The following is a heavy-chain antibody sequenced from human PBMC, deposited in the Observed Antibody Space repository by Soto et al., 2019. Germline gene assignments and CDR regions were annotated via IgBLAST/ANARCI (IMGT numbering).Heavy chain of an antibody. CDR1: GFTFSNYA. CDR3: ARDWTGDTCPCLDV. J-gene: IGHJ6*02. CDR2: FSGSGGST. V-gene: IGHV3-23*01. Sequence: EVQLLESGGGLVQPGGSLRLSCAAAGFTFSNYALTWVRQSPGKGLEWVSTFSGSGGSTYYADSVRGRFTISRDNSKNPLFLQMNSLRVEDTAIYYFARDWTGDTCPCLDVWGQGTTVSVSS. D-gene: IGHD3-3*01.